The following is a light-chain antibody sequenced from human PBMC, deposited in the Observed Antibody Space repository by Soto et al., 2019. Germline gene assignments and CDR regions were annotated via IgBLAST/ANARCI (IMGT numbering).Light chain of an antibody. CDR2: GAS. Sequence: EIVMTQSPATLSVSPGERATLSCRASQSVSSNLAWYQQKPGQAPRLLIYGASTRATGIPARFSGSGSGTEFTLTISRLEPEDFGVYYCQQYGRSPWTFGQGTKVDIK. J-gene: IGKJ1*01. V-gene: IGKV3-15*01. CDR3: QQYGRSPWT. CDR1: QSVSSN.